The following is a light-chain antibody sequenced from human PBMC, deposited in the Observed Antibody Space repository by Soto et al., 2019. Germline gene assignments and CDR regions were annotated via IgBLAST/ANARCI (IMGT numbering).Light chain of an antibody. J-gene: IGLJ2*01. CDR2: EGS. Sequence: QSVLTQPASVSGSPGQSITISCAGSNNDVGSYNLVSWYQQHPGKAPKLMIYEGSKRPSRVSNRFSGSKSGNTASLTISGLQAEDEADYYCCSYAGDNTFVIFGGGTKVTVL. V-gene: IGLV2-23*03. CDR1: NNDVGSYNL. CDR3: CSYAGDNTFVI.